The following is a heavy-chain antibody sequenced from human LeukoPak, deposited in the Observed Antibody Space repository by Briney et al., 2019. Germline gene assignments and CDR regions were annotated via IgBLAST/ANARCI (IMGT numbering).Heavy chain of an antibody. V-gene: IGHV3-15*01. CDR1: GFTFSNAW. Sequence: PGGSLRLSCAASGFTFSNAWMSWVRQAPGKGLEWVGRIKSKTDGGTTDYAAPVKGRFTISRDDSKNTLYLQMNSLKPEDTAVYYCTTSGVLLWFGGRALPDYWGQGTLVTVSS. D-gene: IGHD3-10*01. CDR3: TTSGVLLWFGGRALPDY. J-gene: IGHJ4*02. CDR2: IKSKTDGGTT.